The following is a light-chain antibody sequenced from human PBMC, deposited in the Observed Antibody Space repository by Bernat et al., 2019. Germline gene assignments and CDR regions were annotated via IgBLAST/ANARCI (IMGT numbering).Light chain of an antibody. Sequence: HSVLTQPPSVSEAPRQRVTISCSGSSSNIGNNAVSWYQQLPGKAPKLLIYYDDLLSPGVSDRFSGSKSGTSASLAISGLLSEDEADYYCATWDDRLNGQVFGTGTKVTVL. J-gene: IGLJ1*01. CDR2: YDD. CDR3: ATWDDRLNGQV. CDR1: SSNIGNNA. V-gene: IGLV1-36*01.